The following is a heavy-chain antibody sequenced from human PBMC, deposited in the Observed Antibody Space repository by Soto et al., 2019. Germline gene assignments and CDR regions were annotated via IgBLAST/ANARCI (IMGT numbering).Heavy chain of an antibody. CDR3: ARVPNEHGMWFDP. J-gene: IGHJ5*02. CDR1: GFTFSSYA. V-gene: IGHV3-30-3*01. Sequence: GGSLRLSCAASGFTFSSYAMHWVRQAPGKGLEWVAVISYDGSNKYYADSVKGRFTISRDNSKNTLYLQMNSLRAEDTAVYYCARVPNEHGMWFDPWGQGTLVTVSS. D-gene: IGHD1-26*01. CDR2: ISYDGSNK.